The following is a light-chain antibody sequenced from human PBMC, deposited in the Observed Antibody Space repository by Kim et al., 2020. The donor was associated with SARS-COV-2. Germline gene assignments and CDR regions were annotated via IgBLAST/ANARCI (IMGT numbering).Light chain of an antibody. V-gene: IGLV1-51*01. CDR2: NNN. CDR3: GTWDSSLSAVV. Sequence: HKVPTSFSGNSSNIVNNYVSWYPHLPATPPKLLIYNNNKRPSGIPDRFSGSKSGTSATLGITGLQTGDEADYYCGTWDSSLSAVVFGGGTQLTVL. CDR1: SSNIVNNY. J-gene: IGLJ2*01.